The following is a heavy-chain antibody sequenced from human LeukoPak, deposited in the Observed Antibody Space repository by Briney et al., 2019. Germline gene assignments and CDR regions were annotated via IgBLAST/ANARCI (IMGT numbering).Heavy chain of an antibody. CDR1: GYTFTSYY. V-gene: IGHV1-46*01. J-gene: IGHJ4*02. CDR2: INPSGGSI. CDR3: ARDLRSRRTYYYDSSGYPGLY. Sequence: GASVKVSCKASGYTFTSYYMHWVRQAPGQGLEWMGIINPSGGSISYAQKFQGRVTMTRDTSTSTVYMELSSLRSEDTAVYYCARDLRSRRTYYYDSSGYPGLYWGQGTLVTVSS. D-gene: IGHD3-22*01.